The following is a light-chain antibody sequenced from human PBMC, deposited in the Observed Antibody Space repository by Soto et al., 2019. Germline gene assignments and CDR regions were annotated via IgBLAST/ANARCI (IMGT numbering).Light chain of an antibody. CDR1: DSLQHSNGYNY. V-gene: IGKV2-28*01. J-gene: IGKJ4*01. CDR3: MQGFRESLS. Sequence: VLPLSPLSLAVPPGEPASISCRSRDSLQHSNGYNYLDWYVQRPGQSPQLLIYLASNRASGVPDRFSGSGSGTDFTLQITRVEPEDVGFYYCMQGFRESLSFGGGTKVDIK. CDR2: LAS.